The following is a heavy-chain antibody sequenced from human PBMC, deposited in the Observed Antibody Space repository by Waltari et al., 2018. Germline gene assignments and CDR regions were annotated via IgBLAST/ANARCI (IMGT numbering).Heavy chain of an antibody. J-gene: IGHJ4*02. Sequence: QVQLQQCGAGLLKPSETLSLTCAVYGGSFSGYYWSWIRKPTGKGLEWIGEINHSGSTNYNPSLKSRVTISVDTSKNQLSMKLSSVTAADTAVYYCARGRWLQPFDYWGQGTLVTVSS. CDR3: ARGRWLQPFDY. V-gene: IGHV4-34*01. CDR1: GGSFSGYY. D-gene: IGHD5-12*01. CDR2: INHSGST.